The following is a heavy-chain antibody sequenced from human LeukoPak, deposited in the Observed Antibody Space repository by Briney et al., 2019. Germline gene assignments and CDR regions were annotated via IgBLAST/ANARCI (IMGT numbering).Heavy chain of an antibody. D-gene: IGHD2-2*01. Sequence: ASVKVSFKASGYTFTGYYMHWVRQAPGQGLEWMGWINPNSGGTNYAQKFQGRVTMTRDTSISTAYMELSRLRSDDTAVYYCARDVVPAAIRYYYYYGMDVWGQGTTVTVSS. CDR2: INPNSGGT. V-gene: IGHV1-2*02. CDR1: GYTFTGYY. J-gene: IGHJ6*02. CDR3: ARDVVPAAIRYYYYYGMDV.